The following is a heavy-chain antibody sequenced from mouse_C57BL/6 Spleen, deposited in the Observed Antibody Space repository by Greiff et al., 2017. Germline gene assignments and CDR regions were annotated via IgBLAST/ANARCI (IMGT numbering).Heavy chain of an antibody. D-gene: IGHD2-4*01. CDR2: IYPRDGST. CDR1: GYTFTSYD. V-gene: IGHV1-85*01. J-gene: IGHJ2*01. Sequence: VQGVESGPELVKPGASVKLSCKASGYTFTSYDINWVKQRPGQGLEWIGWIYPRDGSTKYNEKFKGKATLTVDTSSSTAYMELHSLTSEDSAVYFCARGDDYDLFDYWGQGTTLTVSS. CDR3: ARGDDYDLFDY.